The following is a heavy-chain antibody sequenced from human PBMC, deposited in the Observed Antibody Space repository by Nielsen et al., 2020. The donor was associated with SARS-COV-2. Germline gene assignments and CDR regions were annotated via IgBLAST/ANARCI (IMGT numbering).Heavy chain of an antibody. CDR1: GGTFSSFA. CDR2: IIPVFGTA. V-gene: IGHV1-69*06. Sequence: SVKVSCKASGGTFSSFAISWVRQAPGQRLEWMGGIIPVFGTADNAQKFQGRVTITADTSTTTVYMELSSLRSDDTAVYYCARLERNYGDYTLGDWGQGTLVTVSS. CDR3: ARLERNYGDYTLGD. D-gene: IGHD4-17*01. J-gene: IGHJ4*02.